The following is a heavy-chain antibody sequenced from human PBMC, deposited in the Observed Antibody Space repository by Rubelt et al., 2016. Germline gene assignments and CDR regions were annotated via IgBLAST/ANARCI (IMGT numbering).Heavy chain of an antibody. CDR1: GYTFTGYY. Sequence: QVQLVQSGAEVKKPGASVKVSCKASGYTFTGYYMHWVRQAPGQGLEWMGWINPNSGGTNYAQKFQGRVTMTRDTSISTAYMELSRLRSDDTAVYYCAIPAPPRATTVTNFDYWGQGTLVTVSS. D-gene: IGHD4-11*01. V-gene: IGHV1-2*02. CDR2: INPNSGGT. J-gene: IGHJ4*02. CDR3: AIPAPPRATTVTNFDY.